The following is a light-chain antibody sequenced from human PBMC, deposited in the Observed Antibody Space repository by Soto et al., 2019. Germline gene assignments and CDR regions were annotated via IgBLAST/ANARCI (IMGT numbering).Light chain of an antibody. V-gene: IGLV2-14*03. Sequence: QSVLTQPASVSGSPGQSITSSCTGSSSDVGYHDYVSWYQHLPGKAPKLMIYDVRNRPSGVSIRFSGSKSGSTASLTISGLQAEDEADYYCSTYTGSRTVVFGGGTKLTVL. J-gene: IGLJ2*01. CDR2: DVR. CDR1: SSDVGYHDY. CDR3: STYTGSRTVV.